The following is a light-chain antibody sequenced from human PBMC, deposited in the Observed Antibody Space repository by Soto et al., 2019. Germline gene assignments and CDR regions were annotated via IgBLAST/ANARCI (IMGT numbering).Light chain of an antibody. V-gene: IGLV1-51*02. CDR3: GTWDSSLSARV. CDR2: ENN. Sequence: QSVLTQPPSVSAAPGQKVTIFCSGSSSNIGNNYVSWYQQFPGTAPKLLIYENNKRPSGIPDRFSGSKSGTSATLGITGLQTGDEADYYCGTWDSSLSARVFGGGTKLTVL. CDR1: SSNIGNNY. J-gene: IGLJ3*02.